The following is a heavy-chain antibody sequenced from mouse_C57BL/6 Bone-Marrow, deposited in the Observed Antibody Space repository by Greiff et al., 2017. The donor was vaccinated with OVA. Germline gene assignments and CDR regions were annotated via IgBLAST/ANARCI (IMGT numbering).Heavy chain of an antibody. D-gene: IGHD1-1*01. V-gene: IGHV5-4*01. CDR1: GFTFSSYA. CDR3: ARDQNLFGVVPDWYFDV. CDR2: ISDGGSYT. J-gene: IGHJ1*03. Sequence: EVHLVESGGGLVKPGGSLKLSCAASGFTFSSYAMSWVRQTPEKRLEWVATISDGGSYTYYPDNVKGRFTISRDNAKNNLYLQMSHLKSEDTAMYYCARDQNLFGVVPDWYFDVWGTGTTVTVSS.